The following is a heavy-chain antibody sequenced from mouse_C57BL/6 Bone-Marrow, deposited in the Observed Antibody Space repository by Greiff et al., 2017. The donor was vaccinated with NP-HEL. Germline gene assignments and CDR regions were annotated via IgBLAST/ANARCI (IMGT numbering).Heavy chain of an antibody. CDR2: ISDGGSYT. Sequence: EVKLVESGGGLVKPGGSLKLSCAASGFTFSSYAMSWVRQTPEKRLEWVATISDGGSYTYYPDNVKGRFTISRDNAKNNLYLQMSHLKSEDTAMYYCARGDTTVVADFDYWGQGTTLTVSS. V-gene: IGHV5-4*03. D-gene: IGHD1-1*01. CDR1: GFTFSSYA. J-gene: IGHJ2*01. CDR3: ARGDTTVVADFDY.